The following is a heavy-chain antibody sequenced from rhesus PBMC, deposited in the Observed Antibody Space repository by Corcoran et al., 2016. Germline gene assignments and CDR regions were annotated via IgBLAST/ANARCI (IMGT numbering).Heavy chain of an antibody. V-gene: IGHV4-143*01. J-gene: IGHJ4*01. CDR2: SYGQSERT. CDR3: ASPNLWSGYSNSYFDY. Sequence: QVQLQESGPGLVKPSETLSLTCTVSGGSISGYYYWSLIRQPPGKGMEWIGGSYGQSERTYYTPTLQSRGSMSKYTTNKQFARKLSSVTDTDTAVYYCASPNLWSGYSNSYFDYWGQGVLVTVSS. CDR1: GGSISGYYY. D-gene: IGHD3-3*01.